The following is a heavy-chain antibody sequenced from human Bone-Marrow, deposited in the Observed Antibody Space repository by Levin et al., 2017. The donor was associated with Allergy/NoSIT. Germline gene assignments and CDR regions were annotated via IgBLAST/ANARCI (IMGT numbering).Heavy chain of an antibody. CDR3: ARGLEYSGLP. V-gene: IGHV3-21*01. J-gene: IGHJ5*02. CDR1: GFTFSTYT. D-gene: IGHD5-12*01. Sequence: GESLKISCAASGFTFSTYTMNWVRQAPGKGLDWVSSITSSSSYIYYADSVKGRFTISRDNAKNSLYLQMNRLRVEDTAVYYCARGLEYSGLPWGQGTLVTVSS. CDR2: ITSSSSYI.